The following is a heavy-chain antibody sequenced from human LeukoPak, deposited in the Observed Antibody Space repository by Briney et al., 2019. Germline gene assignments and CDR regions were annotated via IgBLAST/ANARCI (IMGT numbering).Heavy chain of an antibody. CDR2: IYYSGIT. J-gene: IGHJ6*02. D-gene: IGHD6-19*01. Sequence: PSQTLSLTCTVSGGSISSGGYYWSWIRQHPGKGLEWIGYIYYSGITNYNPSLKSRVTISVDTSKNQFSLKLSSVTAADTAVYYCARHRLERSPPDRENSSGRFYYYYGMDVWGQGTTVTVSS. V-gene: IGHV4-31*03. CDR1: GGSISSGGYY. CDR3: ARHRLERSPPDRENSSGRFYYYYGMDV.